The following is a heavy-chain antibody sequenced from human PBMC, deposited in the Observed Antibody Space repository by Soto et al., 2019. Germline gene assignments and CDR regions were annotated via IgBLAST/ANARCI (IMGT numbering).Heavy chain of an antibody. J-gene: IGHJ4*02. V-gene: IGHV3-33*06. D-gene: IGHD3-22*01. CDR1: GFTFSSYG. Sequence: PGGSLRLSCAASGFTFSSYGMHWVRQAPGKGLEWVAVIWYDGSNKYYADSVKGRFTISRDNSKNTLYLQMNGLRAEDTAVYYCAKARDSGSYRPFDHWGPGTLVTVSS. CDR3: AKARDSGSYRPFDH. CDR2: IWYDGSNK.